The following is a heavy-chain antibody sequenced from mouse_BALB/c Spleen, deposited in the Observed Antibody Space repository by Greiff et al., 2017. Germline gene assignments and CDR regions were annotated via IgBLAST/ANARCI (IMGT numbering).Heavy chain of an antibody. CDR3: NARYYGYYAMDY. J-gene: IGHJ4*01. CDR2: IDPENGDT. Sequence: DVQLQESGAELVRSGASVKLSCTASGFNIKDYYMHWVKQRPEQGLEWIGWIDPENGDTEYAPKFQGKATMTADTSSNTAYLQLSSLTSEDTAVYYCNARYYGYYAMDYWGQGTSVTVSS. V-gene: IGHV14-4*02. CDR1: GFNIKDYY. D-gene: IGHD1-2*01.